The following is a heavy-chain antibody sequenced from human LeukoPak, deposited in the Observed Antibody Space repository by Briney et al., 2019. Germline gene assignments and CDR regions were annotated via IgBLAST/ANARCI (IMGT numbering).Heavy chain of an antibody. Sequence: PSQTLSLTCSVSGGSISSGAYYWSWIRQFPGRGLEWIAYIYHTGNTYYNPSLKSRLTISLDTSKNQFSLKLSSVTAADTAVYYCARGLSGYGASDYWGQGTLVTVSS. CDR1: GGSISSGAYY. V-gene: IGHV4-31*03. J-gene: IGHJ4*02. D-gene: IGHD3-22*01. CDR3: ARGLSGYGASDY. CDR2: IYHTGNT.